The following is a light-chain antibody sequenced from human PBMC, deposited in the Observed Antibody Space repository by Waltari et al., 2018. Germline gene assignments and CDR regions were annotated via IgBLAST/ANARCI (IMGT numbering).Light chain of an antibody. V-gene: IGKV3-15*01. CDR2: GSS. J-gene: IGKJ2*01. CDR3: QQYDNWPPFT. Sequence: EIVMTQSPATLSVSPGARVNLSCRASQSGSGNLAWYQQKPGQAPSLLIYGSSTRATAIPARFSGSGSETEFTLTISNLQSEDFAVYYCQQYDNWPPFTFGQGTKLEIK. CDR1: QSGSGN.